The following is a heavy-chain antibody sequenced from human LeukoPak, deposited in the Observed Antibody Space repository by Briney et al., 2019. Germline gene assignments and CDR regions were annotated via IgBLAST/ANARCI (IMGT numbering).Heavy chain of an antibody. V-gene: IGHV3-11*01. Sequence: GSLRLSCAASGFPFHDYYMSWIRPAPGKGLEWVSYISSSATTTYYADSVKGRFTISRDNTKKSLYLQLTSLRAEDTAVYYCARANNWNYPYYFDYWGHGTLVTVSS. J-gene: IGHJ4*01. CDR3: ARANNWNYPYYFDY. CDR2: ISSSATTT. CDR1: GFPFHDYY. D-gene: IGHD1-7*01.